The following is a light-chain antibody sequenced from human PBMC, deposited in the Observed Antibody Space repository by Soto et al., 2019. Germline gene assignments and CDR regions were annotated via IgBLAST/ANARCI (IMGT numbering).Light chain of an antibody. CDR1: SSDVGSYNV. V-gene: IGLV2-23*03. Sequence: QSALTQPASVSGSPGQSITISCTGTSSDVGSYNVVSWYQQHPGIAPKLVIYEGTKRPSGVSNRFSGSKSGNTASLTISGLQAEDEADYCCCSYAGSTTFNVVFGGGTKLTVL. CDR2: EGT. J-gene: IGLJ2*01. CDR3: CSYAGSTTFNVV.